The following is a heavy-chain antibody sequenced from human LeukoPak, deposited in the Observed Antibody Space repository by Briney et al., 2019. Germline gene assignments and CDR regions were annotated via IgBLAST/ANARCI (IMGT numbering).Heavy chain of an antibody. CDR3: ARGSDYYGMDV. CDR2: IGPNGGDA. V-gene: IGHV3-64D*06. J-gene: IGHJ6*02. CDR1: GFTFSNYA. Sequence: GGSLRLSCSASGFTFSNYAMNWFRQAPGKGLEYVSVIGPNGGDAYYADSVKGRFTISRDNSKNTLYLQMSSLRAEDTAVYYCARGSDYYGMDVWGQGTTVTVSS.